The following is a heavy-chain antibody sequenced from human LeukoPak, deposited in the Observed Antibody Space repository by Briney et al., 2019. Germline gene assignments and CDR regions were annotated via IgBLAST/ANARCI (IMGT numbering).Heavy chain of an antibody. V-gene: IGHV3-23*01. CDR2: IVGSST. J-gene: IGHJ4*02. Sequence: GGSLRLSCAASGFTFSDYHMSWVRQAPGKGLELVSAIVGSSTHYADSVKGRFTISRDNSKNTLYLQMNSLRAEDTAVYYCAKGGQYTSSWYNYCGQGTLVTVSS. CDR3: AKGGQYTSSWYNY. D-gene: IGHD6-13*01. CDR1: GFTFSDYH.